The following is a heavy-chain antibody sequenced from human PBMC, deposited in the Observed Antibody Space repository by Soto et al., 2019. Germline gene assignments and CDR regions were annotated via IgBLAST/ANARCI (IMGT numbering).Heavy chain of an antibody. Sequence: QVHLVQSGAEVKKPGASVKVSCKSSGYTCTTYGITWVRQAPGQGLEWMGWISAYNANTNYAQKFQGRVAMTTDTSTRTAYMELRSLRSDDTAVSYCVRGAGTAHHFDYWGKGTQVTVSS. D-gene: IGHD1-7*01. J-gene: IGHJ4*02. CDR3: VRGAGTAHHFDY. V-gene: IGHV1-18*01. CDR2: ISAYNANT. CDR1: GYTCTTYG.